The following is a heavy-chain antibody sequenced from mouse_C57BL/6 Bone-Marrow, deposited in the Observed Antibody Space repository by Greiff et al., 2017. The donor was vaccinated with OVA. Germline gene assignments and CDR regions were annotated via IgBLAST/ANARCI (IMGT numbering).Heavy chain of an antibody. V-gene: IGHV5-16*01. J-gene: IGHJ2*01. CDR2: INYDGSST. CDR1: GFTFSDYY. D-gene: IGHD4-1*01. CDR3: ARELGGGFDY. Sequence: EVQVVESEGGLVQPGSSMKLSCTASGFTFSDYYMAWVRQVPEKGLEWVANINYDGSSTYYLDSLKSRFIISRDNAKNILYLQMSSLKFEDTATYYCARELGGGFDYWGQGTTLTVSS.